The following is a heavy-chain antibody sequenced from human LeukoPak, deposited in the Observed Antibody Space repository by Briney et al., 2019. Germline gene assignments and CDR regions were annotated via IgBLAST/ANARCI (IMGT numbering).Heavy chain of an antibody. CDR2: ISSSGSTV. CDR3: ASRRGGGSDY. CDR1: EFIVSANY. V-gene: IGHV3-11*01. D-gene: IGHD2-15*01. Sequence: GGSLRLSCAASEFIVSANYMSWVRQAPGKGLEWVSYISSSGSTVYYADSVKGRFTISRDNAKNSLYLQMNSLRAEDTAVYYCASRRGGGSDYWGQGTLVTVSS. J-gene: IGHJ4*02.